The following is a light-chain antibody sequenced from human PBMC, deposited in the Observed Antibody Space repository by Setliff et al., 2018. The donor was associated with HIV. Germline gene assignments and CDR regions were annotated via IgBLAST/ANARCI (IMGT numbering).Light chain of an antibody. CDR3: QHSYIPPLT. J-gene: IGKJ4*01. CDR2: AAS. CDR1: QSITRY. Sequence: DIQMTQSPSSLSASVGDRVTITCRASQSITRYLNWFQQKPGKAPKLLIYAASSLQSGVPSRFSGSGSGTDFTLTISSLQPEDFATYYCQHSYIPPLTFGGGTKVDIK. V-gene: IGKV1-39*01.